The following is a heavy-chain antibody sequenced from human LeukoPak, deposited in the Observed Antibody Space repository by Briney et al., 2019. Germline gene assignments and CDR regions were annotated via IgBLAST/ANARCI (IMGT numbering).Heavy chain of an antibody. CDR2: ISGGSGNI. CDR1: GFTFSNYA. CDR3: AKGSDYYGSVTSKKTD. J-gene: IGHJ4*02. Sequence: PGGSLRLSCSVSGFTFSNYAMHWVRQAPGKGLEWVSLISGGSGNIYYVDSVKGRFTISRDNSKNTLYVQMTSLRAEGTAIYYCAKGSDYYGSVTSKKTDWGQGTLVTVSS. V-gene: IGHV3-23*01. D-gene: IGHD3-10*01.